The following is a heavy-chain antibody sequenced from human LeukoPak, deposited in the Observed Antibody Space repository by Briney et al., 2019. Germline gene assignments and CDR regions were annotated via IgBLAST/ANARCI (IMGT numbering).Heavy chain of an antibody. CDR2: INYSGNT. D-gene: IGHD1-20*01. CDR1: GGSISSSSYY. J-gene: IGHJ6*03. V-gene: IGHV4-39*07. Sequence: SETLSLTCTVSGGSISSSSYYWGWIRQPPGKGLEWIGSINYSGNTYYNPSLKSRVTISIDTSKNQFSLKLSSVTAADTAVYYCARANWNYYYYYYMDVWGKGTTVTVSS. CDR3: ARANWNYYYYYYMDV.